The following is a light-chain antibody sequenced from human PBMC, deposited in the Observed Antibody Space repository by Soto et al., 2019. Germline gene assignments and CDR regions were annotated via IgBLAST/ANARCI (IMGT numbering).Light chain of an antibody. J-gene: IGLJ1*01. Sequence: QSALTQPASVSGSPGQSITISCTGTSSDVGAYNYVSWYQQYPGKAPKLMIYEVSNRPSGVSNRFSGSKSVNTASLTISGLQAEDEADYYCSSYTSTNTRYVFGSGTKLTVL. CDR2: EVS. CDR1: SSDVGAYNY. CDR3: SSYTSTNTRYV. V-gene: IGLV2-14*01.